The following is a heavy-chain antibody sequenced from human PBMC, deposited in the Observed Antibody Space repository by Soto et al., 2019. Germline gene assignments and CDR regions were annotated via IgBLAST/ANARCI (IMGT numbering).Heavy chain of an antibody. Sequence: QVQLVESGGGLVKPGGSLRLSCAASGFTFSDYYMSWIRQAPGKGLECISYISTSSSYTNYANSVKGRFTISRDNAQKSLYLQMSSLRAEDTAVYYCARSWDSSSLDVWGQGTVVTVSS. CDR2: ISTSSSYT. J-gene: IGHJ3*01. CDR3: ARSWDSSSLDV. CDR1: GFTFSDYY. D-gene: IGHD6-13*01. V-gene: IGHV3-11*05.